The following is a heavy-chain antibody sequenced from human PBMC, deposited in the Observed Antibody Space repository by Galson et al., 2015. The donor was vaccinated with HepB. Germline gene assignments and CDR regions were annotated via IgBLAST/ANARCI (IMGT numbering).Heavy chain of an antibody. CDR1: EFTFSDYW. CDR3: ARDVVPRGIHYVGMDV. Sequence: SLRLSCAGSEFTFSDYWMSWVRQAPGKGLEWVAQVKYDGSAKYYVDSAKGRFTISRDNAKNSLYLQMNSLRAEDTAVYYCARDVVPRGIHYVGMDVWGQGTTVTVS. J-gene: IGHJ6*02. D-gene: IGHD2-21*01. CDR2: VKYDGSAK. V-gene: IGHV3-7*01.